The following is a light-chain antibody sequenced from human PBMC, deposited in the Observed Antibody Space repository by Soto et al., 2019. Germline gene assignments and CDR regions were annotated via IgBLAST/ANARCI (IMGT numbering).Light chain of an antibody. V-gene: IGLV2-11*01. CDR2: DVS. Sequence: QCALTQPRSVSGSPGQSVTISCTGTSSDVGGYNYVSWYQQHPGKAPKLMIYDVSKRPSGVPDRFSGSKSGNTASLTISGLQAEDEADYYCCSYAGSYTYVVGTGTKLTVL. J-gene: IGLJ1*01. CDR3: CSYAGSYTYV. CDR1: SSDVGGYNY.